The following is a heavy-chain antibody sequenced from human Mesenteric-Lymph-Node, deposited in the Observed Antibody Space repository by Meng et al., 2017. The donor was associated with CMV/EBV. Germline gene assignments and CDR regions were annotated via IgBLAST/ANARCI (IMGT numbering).Heavy chain of an antibody. V-gene: IGHV3-21*01. Sequence: GESLKISCAASGFTFSSSNMNWVRQAPGKGLEWVASISFSTDYVYYGDSVEGRFTISRDNAKNSLYLQMNSLRAEDTAVYYCARGWYQLLFSLLWYFDLWGRGTLVTVSS. J-gene: IGHJ2*01. CDR1: GFTFSSSN. D-gene: IGHD2-2*01. CDR2: ISFSTDYV. CDR3: ARGWYQLLFSLLWYFDL.